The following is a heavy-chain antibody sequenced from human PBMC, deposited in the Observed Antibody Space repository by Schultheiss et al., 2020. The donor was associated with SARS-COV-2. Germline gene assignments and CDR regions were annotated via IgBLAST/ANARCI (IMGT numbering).Heavy chain of an antibody. CDR3: AKAEGAVSSSSDY. V-gene: IGHV3-23*01. D-gene: IGHD6-6*01. CDR2: ISPSGGKT. Sequence: GGSLRLSCAASGFAFNNYAMTWVRQAPGKGLEWVSAISPSGGKTYYEDSVTGRFSISRDNSKNTLYLQMSGLRAEDTAVYYCAKAEGAVSSSSDYWGQGTLVTVSS. J-gene: IGHJ4*02. CDR1: GFAFNNYA.